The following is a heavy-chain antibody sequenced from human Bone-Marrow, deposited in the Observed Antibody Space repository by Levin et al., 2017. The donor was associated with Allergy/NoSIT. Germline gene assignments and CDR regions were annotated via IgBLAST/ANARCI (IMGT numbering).Heavy chain of an antibody. Sequence: PGGSLRLSCAASGFTLSTYWMHWLRQAPGKGLVWVSRVNEDGRTITYADSVKGRFTISRDYAKNTLYLQMNDLRAEDTAVYYCARDFTGVSDYWGQGTLVTVSS. CDR2: VNEDGRTI. V-gene: IGHV3-74*01. CDR1: GFTLSTYW. D-gene: IGHD7-27*01. CDR3: ARDFTGVSDY. J-gene: IGHJ4*02.